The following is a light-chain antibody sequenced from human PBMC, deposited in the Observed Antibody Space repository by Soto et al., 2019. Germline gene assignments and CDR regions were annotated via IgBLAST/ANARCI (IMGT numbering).Light chain of an antibody. V-gene: IGKV1-27*01. CDR1: EGSNNH. CDR2: AAS. Sequence: DVQMTQSPPSLSASLGDRVTITCRASEGSNNHVAWYQQKPGKDPQLLIDAASTLQSGVPSRFSGSGSGADFTLTKNNLQAEDVAIYYCQEYKNFGPGTKVDIK. J-gene: IGKJ3*01. CDR3: QEYKN.